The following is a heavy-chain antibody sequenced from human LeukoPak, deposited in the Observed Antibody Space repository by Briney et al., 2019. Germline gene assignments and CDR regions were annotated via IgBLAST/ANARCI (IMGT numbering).Heavy chain of an antibody. CDR2: IYSSGST. D-gene: IGHD6-25*01. V-gene: IGHV4-39*07. Sequence: SETLSLTCSVSGASISSGSNYWGWIRQPPGRTLEWIGSIYSSGSTYYNPSLKSRVIIIIDTPKNHFSLTLSSVTAADTAVYYCARGRVTRITARHRWYFDFWGQGTLVTVSS. CDR1: GASISSGSNY. J-gene: IGHJ4*02. CDR3: ARGRVTRITARHRWYFDF.